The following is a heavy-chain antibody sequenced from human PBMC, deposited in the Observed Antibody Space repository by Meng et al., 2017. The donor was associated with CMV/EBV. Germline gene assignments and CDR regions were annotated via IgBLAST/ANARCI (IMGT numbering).Heavy chain of an antibody. J-gene: IGHJ4*02. CDR1: GFTFSSYT. Sequence: GESLKISCAASGFTFSSYTMNWVRQAPGKGLEWVSYISNSGSAKYYADSLRGRFTISRDNAKNSLYLQMNSLRADDTAVYYCAKRRTGYSSGDDYWGQGTLVTVSS. V-gene: IGHV3-48*04. CDR3: AKRRTGYSSGDDY. CDR2: ISNSGSAK. D-gene: IGHD6-25*01.